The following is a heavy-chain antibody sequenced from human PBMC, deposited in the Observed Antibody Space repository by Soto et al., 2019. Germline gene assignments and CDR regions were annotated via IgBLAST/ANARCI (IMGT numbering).Heavy chain of an antibody. CDR3: ARGGKDVWGSDRQGFDY. CDR2: IYYSGST. V-gene: IGHV4-61*01. CDR1: GGSVSSGSYY. J-gene: IGHJ4*02. Sequence: QVQLQESGPGLVKPSETLSLTCTVSGGSVSSGSYYWSWIRQPPGKGLEWIGYIYYSGSTNYNPPLKSRVTISVDTSKNQCSLKLSSVTAADTAVYYCARGGKDVWGSDRQGFDYWGQGTLVTVSS. D-gene: IGHD3-16*02.